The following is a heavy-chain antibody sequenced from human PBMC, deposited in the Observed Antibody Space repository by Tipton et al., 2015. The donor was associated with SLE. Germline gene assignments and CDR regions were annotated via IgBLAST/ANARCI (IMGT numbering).Heavy chain of an antibody. CDR1: GGSISNYY. D-gene: IGHD6-19*01. J-gene: IGHJ4*02. Sequence: TLSLTCTVSGGSISNYYWSWIRQSPGKGLEWIGYIYYRGHTDYNPSLKSRVTISVDRSRNRFSLILTSVTAADTAVYYCASEILRDYGSAWGPDYWGQGTLVTVSS. CDR3: ASEILRDYGSAWGPDY. CDR2: IYYRGHT. V-gene: IGHV4-59*12.